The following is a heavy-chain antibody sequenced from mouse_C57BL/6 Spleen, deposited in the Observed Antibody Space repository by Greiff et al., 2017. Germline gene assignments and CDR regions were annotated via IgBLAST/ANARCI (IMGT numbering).Heavy chain of an antibody. D-gene: IGHD2-4*01. J-gene: IGHJ3*01. Sequence: ESGPGLVKPSQSLSLTCSVTGYSITSGYYWNWIRQFPGNKLEWMGYISYDGSNNYNPSLKNRISITRDTSKNQFFLKLNSVTTEDTATYYCARGRDYDYDPFAYWGQGTLVTVSA. CDR1: GYSITSGYY. V-gene: IGHV3-6*01. CDR2: ISYDGSN. CDR3: ARGRDYDYDPFAY.